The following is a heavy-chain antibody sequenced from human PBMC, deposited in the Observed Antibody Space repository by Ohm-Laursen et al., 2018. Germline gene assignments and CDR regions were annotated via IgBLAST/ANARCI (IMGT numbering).Heavy chain of an antibody. J-gene: IGHJ4*02. CDR3: ARSFDTYYFDL. CDR1: GDSISSYY. CDR2: IYSSGST. Sequence: SDTLSLTCTVSGDSISSYYWSWIRQPAGKGLEWIGRIYSSGSTNYNPSLKSRVTMSVDTSKSQFSLKVNSVTAADTAVYYCARSFDTYYFDLWGQGTLVTASS. V-gene: IGHV4-4*07.